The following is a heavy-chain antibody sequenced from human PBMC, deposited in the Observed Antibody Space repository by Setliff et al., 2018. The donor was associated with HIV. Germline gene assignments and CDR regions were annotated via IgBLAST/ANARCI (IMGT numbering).Heavy chain of an antibody. CDR2: IHPNTGST. CDR1: GYNFRYYG. Sequence: ASVKVSCKASGYNFRYYGISWVRQARGQGLEWMGRIHPNTGSTNYLQEFQGRVTITRDTSMSTVYMALTGLTSDDTAVYYCAKQGYSDSLYAFDVWGQGTMVTVS. D-gene: IGHD1-26*01. V-gene: IGHV1-2*06. CDR3: AKQGYSDSLYAFDV. J-gene: IGHJ3*01.